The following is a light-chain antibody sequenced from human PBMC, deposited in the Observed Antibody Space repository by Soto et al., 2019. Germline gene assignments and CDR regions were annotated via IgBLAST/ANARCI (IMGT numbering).Light chain of an antibody. CDR1: SSNIGAGYD. J-gene: IGLJ3*02. Sequence: QSVLTQPPSVSGGPGQKVTISCTGSSSNIGAGYDVHWYQQLPGTAPKVLIYGNRNRPSGVPDRFSGSKSGTSASLAITGLQAEDEADYYCQSYDSSLSGSRVFGGGTKLTVL. V-gene: IGLV1-40*01. CDR2: GNR. CDR3: QSYDSSLSGSRV.